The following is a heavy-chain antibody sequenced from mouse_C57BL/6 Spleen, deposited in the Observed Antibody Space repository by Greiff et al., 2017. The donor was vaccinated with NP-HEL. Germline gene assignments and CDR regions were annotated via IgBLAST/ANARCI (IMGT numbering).Heavy chain of an antibody. CDR1: GYTFTNYW. D-gene: IGHD2-1*01. CDR2: IYPGGGYT. Sequence: VQRVESGAELVRPGTSVKMSCKASGYTFTNYWIGWAKQRPGHGLEWIGDIYPGGGYTNYNEKFKGKATLTADKSSSTAYMQFSSLTSEDSAIYYCARWGNYSYWYFDVWGTGTTVTVSS. CDR3: ARWGNYSYWYFDV. V-gene: IGHV1-63*01. J-gene: IGHJ1*03.